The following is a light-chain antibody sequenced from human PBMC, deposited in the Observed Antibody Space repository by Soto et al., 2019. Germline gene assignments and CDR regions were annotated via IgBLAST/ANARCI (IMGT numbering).Light chain of an antibody. J-gene: IGKJ1*01. Sequence: DIVMTQSPDSLAVSLGERATINCKSSQSVLYSSNNMNYLAWYQQKPGQPPKLLIYWASTRESGVPDRFSGGGSGTAFTLTISSLQAEDVAVYYCQQYYTTPQTFGQGTKVEI. CDR3: QQYYTTPQT. CDR1: QSVLYSSNNMNY. CDR2: WAS. V-gene: IGKV4-1*01.